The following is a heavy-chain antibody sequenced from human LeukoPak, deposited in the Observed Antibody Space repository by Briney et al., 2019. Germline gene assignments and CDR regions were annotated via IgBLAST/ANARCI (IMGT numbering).Heavy chain of an antibody. Sequence: GRSLRLSCAASGFTFDDYAMHWVRQAPGKGLEWVSGISWNSGSIGYADSVKGRFTISRDNAKNSLYLQMNSLRAEDTALYYCAKDIVAGTLHYFDYWGQGTLVTVSS. D-gene: IGHD6-19*01. CDR2: ISWNSGSI. CDR1: GFTFDDYA. V-gene: IGHV3-9*01. J-gene: IGHJ4*02. CDR3: AKDIVAGTLHYFDY.